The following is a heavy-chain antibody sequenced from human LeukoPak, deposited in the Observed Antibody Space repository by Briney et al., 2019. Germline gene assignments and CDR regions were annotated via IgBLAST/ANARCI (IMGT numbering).Heavy chain of an antibody. V-gene: IGHV3-21*01. D-gene: IGHD6-13*01. CDR2: ISSSSSYI. J-gene: IGHJ5*02. Sequence: GGSLRLSCAASGFTFSSYAMSWVRQAPGKGLEWVSPISSSSSYIYYADSVKGRFTISRDNAKNSLYLQMNSLRAEDTAVYYCARGLKAAAKSGYNWFDPWGQGTLVTVSS. CDR3: ARGLKAAAKSGYNWFDP. CDR1: GFTFSSYA.